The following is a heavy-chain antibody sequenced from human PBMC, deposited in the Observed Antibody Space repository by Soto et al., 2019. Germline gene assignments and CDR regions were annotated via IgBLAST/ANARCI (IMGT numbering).Heavy chain of an antibody. V-gene: IGHV4-34*01. CDR3: ARGRDEYKLGNV. D-gene: IGHD7-27*01. CDR2: VHPSGST. J-gene: IGHJ6*02. Sequence: PSETLSLTCAVYGGSLSDYYWSWIRQSPGKGLGWIGEVHPSGSTDYNPSLKSRVTISIDTSKNQFSLKLTSVTAADTAVYNCARGRDEYKLGNVWGPGTTVTVSS. CDR1: GGSLSDYY.